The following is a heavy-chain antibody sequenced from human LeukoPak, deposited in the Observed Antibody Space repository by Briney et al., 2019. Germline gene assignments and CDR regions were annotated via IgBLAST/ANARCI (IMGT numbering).Heavy chain of an antibody. CDR3: AREKDDDYSNYFDY. Sequence: CTVSGGSISSGSYYWSWIRQPAGKGLEWIGRIYTSGSTNYNPSLKSRVTISVDTSKNQFSLKLSSVTAADTAVYYCAREKDDDYSNYFDYWGQGTLVTVSS. V-gene: IGHV4-61*02. CDR2: IYTSGST. J-gene: IGHJ4*02. D-gene: IGHD4-11*01. CDR1: GGSISSGSYY.